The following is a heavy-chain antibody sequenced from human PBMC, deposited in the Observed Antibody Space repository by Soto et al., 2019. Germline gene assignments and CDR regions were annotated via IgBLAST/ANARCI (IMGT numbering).Heavy chain of an antibody. CDR1: GFTVSSNY. Sequence: GGSLRLSCAASGFTVSSNYMSWVRQAPGKGLEWVSVIYSGGSTYYADSVKGRFTISRDNSKNTLYLQMNSLRAEDTAVYYCARTTTVAKTYFDYWGQGTLVTVSS. V-gene: IGHV3-66*01. D-gene: IGHD4-17*01. J-gene: IGHJ4*02. CDR3: ARTTTVAKTYFDY. CDR2: IYSGGST.